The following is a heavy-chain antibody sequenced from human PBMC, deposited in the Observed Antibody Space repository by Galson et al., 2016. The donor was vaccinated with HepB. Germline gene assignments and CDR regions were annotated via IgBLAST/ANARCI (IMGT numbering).Heavy chain of an antibody. Sequence: SVKVSCKASGYTFTSYGFTWVRQAPGQGLEWMGWISAYNGNTKYAQKLQGRVTMTTDTSTSTVYIELRSLRSDDTAVYYCARGGSQGGMDVWGLGTTVTVSS. J-gene: IGHJ6*02. CDR1: GYTFTSYG. CDR2: ISAYNGNT. CDR3: ARGGSQGGMDV. D-gene: IGHD1-26*01. V-gene: IGHV1-18*01.